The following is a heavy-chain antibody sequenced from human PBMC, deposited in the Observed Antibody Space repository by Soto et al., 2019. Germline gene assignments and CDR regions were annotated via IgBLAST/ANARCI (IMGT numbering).Heavy chain of an antibody. CDR1: GFSLSTSGVG. Sequence: SGPTLVNPTQTLTLTCTFSGFSLSTSGVGVGWIRQPPGKALEWLALIYWNDDKRYSPSLKSRLTITKDTSKNQVVLTMTNMDPVDTATYYCARFPLNEGYTVDYFDYWGQGTLVTVSS. D-gene: IGHD4-17*01. J-gene: IGHJ4*02. CDR2: IYWNDDK. V-gene: IGHV2-5*01. CDR3: ARFPLNEGYTVDYFDY.